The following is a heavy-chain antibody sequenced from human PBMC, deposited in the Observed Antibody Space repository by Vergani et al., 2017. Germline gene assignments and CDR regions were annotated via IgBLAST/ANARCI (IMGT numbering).Heavy chain of an antibody. V-gene: IGHV1-69*01. CDR2: IIPIFGTA. Sequence: QVQLVQSGAEVKKPGSSVKVSCKASGGTFSSYAISWVRQAPGQGLEWMGGIIPIFGTANYAQKFQGRVSITPDESTSTAYMELSSLRSEDTAVYYCAGDPEAGYGGNPGGLDYWGQGTLVTVSS. D-gene: IGHD4-23*01. J-gene: IGHJ4*02. CDR1: GGTFSSYA. CDR3: AGDPEAGYGGNPGGLDY.